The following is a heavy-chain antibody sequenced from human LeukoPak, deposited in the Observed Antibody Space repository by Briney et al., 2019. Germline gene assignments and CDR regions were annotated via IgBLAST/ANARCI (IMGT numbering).Heavy chain of an antibody. CDR1: GYSISSGYY. CDR3: ARYCSSTSCYGDY. CDR2: IYYSGST. D-gene: IGHD2-2*01. V-gene: IGHV4-61*05. Sequence: SETLSLTCTVSGYSISSGYYWGWIRQPPGKGLEWIGYIYYSGSTNYNPSLKSRVTISVDTSKNQFSLKLSSVTAADTAVYYCARYCSSTSCYGDYWGQGTLVTVSS. J-gene: IGHJ4*02.